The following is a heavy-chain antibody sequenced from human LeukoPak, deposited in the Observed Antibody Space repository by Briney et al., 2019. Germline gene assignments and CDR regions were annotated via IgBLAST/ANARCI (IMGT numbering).Heavy chain of an antibody. J-gene: IGHJ4*02. CDR3: ARELHYGGNSS. V-gene: IGHV3-48*03. CDR1: GFTFSGYE. D-gene: IGHD4-23*01. CDR2: ISSSGSTI. Sequence: GGSLRLSCAASGFTFSGYEMNWVRQAPGKGLEWVSYISSSGSTIYYADSVKGRFTISRDNAKNSLYLQMNSLRAEDTAVYYCARELHYGGNSSRGQGTLVTVSS.